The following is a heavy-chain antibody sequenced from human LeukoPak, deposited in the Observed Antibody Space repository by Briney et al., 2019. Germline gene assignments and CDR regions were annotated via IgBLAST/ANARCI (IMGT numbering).Heavy chain of an antibody. CDR1: GGSISSYY. CDR3: AREFNWFDP. CDR2: ISYSGST. V-gene: IGHV4-59*01. J-gene: IGHJ5*02. Sequence: SETLSLTCIVSGGSISSYYWSWIRQPPGMGLEWIGYISYSGSTHYNSSLTSRVAISLDTSKSQFSLKLSSVTAADTAVYYCAREFNWFDPWGQGILVTVSS.